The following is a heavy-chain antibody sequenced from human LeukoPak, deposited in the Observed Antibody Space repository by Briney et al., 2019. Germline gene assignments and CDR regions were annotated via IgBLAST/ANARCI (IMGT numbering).Heavy chain of an antibody. CDR1: GGSISSSSYY. Sequence: PSETLSLTCTVSGGSISSSSYYWGWIRQPPGKGLEWIGSIYYSGSTYYNPSLKSRVTISVDTSKNQFSLKLSSVTAADTAVYYCARVSGSIVVVPAGHFDYWGQGTLVTVSS. J-gene: IGHJ4*02. V-gene: IGHV4-39*07. CDR2: IYYSGST. CDR3: ARVSGSIVVVPAGHFDY. D-gene: IGHD2-2*01.